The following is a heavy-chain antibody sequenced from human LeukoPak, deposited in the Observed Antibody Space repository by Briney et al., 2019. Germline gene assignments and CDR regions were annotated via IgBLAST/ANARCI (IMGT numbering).Heavy chain of an antibody. J-gene: IGHJ5*02. V-gene: IGHV4-38-2*02. CDR3: ARVDIVATT. CDR2: IYHSGST. Sequence: PSETLSLTCTVSGYSISSGYYWGWIRQPPGKGLEWIGSIYHSGSTYYNPSLKSRITISVDTSKNQFSLKLSSVTAADTAVYYCARVDIVATTWGQGTLVTVSS. CDR1: GYSISSGYY. D-gene: IGHD5-12*01.